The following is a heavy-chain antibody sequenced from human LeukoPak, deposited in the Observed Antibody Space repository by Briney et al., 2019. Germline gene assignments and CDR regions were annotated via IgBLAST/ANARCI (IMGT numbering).Heavy chain of an antibody. CDR2: ISGPGGST. J-gene: IGHJ4*02. D-gene: IGHD3-3*01. Sequence: PGGSLRLSCAASGFTFSSYAMSWVRQAPGKGLEWVSGISGPGGSTYYADSVKGRFTISRDNSKNTLYLQMNSLRAEDTAVYYCASFFIRFLEWLLDGFDYWGQGTLVTVSS. CDR3: ASFFIRFLEWLLDGFDY. CDR1: GFTFSSYA. V-gene: IGHV3-23*01.